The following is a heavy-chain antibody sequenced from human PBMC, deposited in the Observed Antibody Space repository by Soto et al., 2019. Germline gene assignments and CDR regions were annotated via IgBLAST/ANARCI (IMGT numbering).Heavy chain of an antibody. CDR2: ISGSGGST. V-gene: IGHV3-23*01. CDR1: GFTFSSYA. Sequence: GGSLRLSCAASGFTFSSYAMSWVRQAPGKGREWVSAISGSGGSTYYADSVKGRFTISRDNSKNTLYLQMNSLRAEDTAVYYCATYSSTACRYHYYYYCMDGRGQGTTVTVSS. J-gene: IGHJ6*02. CDR3: ATYSSTACRYHYYYYCMDG. D-gene: IGHD6-13*01.